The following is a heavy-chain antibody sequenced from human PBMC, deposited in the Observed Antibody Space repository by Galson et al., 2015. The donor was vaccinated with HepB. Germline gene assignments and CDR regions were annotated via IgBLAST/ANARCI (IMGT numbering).Heavy chain of an antibody. CDR2: IYTNTGNP. Sequence: SVKVSCKASGYTFTSYAMNWVRQAPGQGLEWMGWIYTNTGNPTYAQGFTGRFVFSLDTSVSTAYLQICSLKAEDTAVYYCARVGPPYDFWSGYSSTKHWFDPWGQGTLVTVSS. CDR3: ARVGPPYDFWSGYSSTKHWFDP. CDR1: GYTFTSYA. V-gene: IGHV7-4-1*01. J-gene: IGHJ5*02. D-gene: IGHD3-3*01.